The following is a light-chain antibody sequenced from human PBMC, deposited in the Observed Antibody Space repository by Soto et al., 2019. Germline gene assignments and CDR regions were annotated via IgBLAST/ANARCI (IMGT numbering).Light chain of an antibody. CDR2: EAS. CDR1: QDIRTY. J-gene: IGKJ1*01. V-gene: IGKV1-16*01. CDR3: QHYNVYPWT. Sequence: DIRMTQSPSSLSASVGDRVTLTCQASQDIRTYVNLYQQKPGKAPKLLIYEASSLQSGVPSRFSGSGSGTEFTLSISSLQPDDFATYYCQHYNVYPWTFGQGTKVDIK.